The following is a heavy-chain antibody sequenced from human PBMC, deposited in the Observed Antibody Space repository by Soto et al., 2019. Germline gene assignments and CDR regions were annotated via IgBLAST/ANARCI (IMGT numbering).Heavy chain of an antibody. Sequence: GASVKVSCKASGGTFSSYAISWVRQAPGQGLEWMGGIIPIFDTANYAQKFQGRVTITADESTSTAYMELSSLRSEDTAVYYCGRGDGYNYEGVPDYWGQGTLVTVSS. CDR2: IIPIFDTA. J-gene: IGHJ4*02. V-gene: IGHV1-69*13. CDR1: GGTFSSYA. CDR3: GRGDGYNYEGVPDY. D-gene: IGHD5-12*01.